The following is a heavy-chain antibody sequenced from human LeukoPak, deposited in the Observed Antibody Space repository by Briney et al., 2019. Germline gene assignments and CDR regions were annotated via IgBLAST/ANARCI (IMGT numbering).Heavy chain of an antibody. D-gene: IGHD2/OR15-2a*01. CDR1: SYSLSSRYY. V-gene: IGHV4-38-2*01. CDR2: IYQSGNT. J-gene: IGHJ4*02. Sequence: PSETLSLTCVVSSYSLSSRYYWGWIRQPPGKGLEWIGSIYQSGNTYYNPSLKSRVAISVDTSKNQFSLKLTSVTAADAAVYYCARQMDLYGTFDYWGQGTLVTVSS. CDR3: ARQMDLYGTFDY.